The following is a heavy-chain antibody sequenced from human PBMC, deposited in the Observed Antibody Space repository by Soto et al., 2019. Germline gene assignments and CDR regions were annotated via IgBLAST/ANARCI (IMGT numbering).Heavy chain of an antibody. D-gene: IGHD3-3*01. J-gene: IGHJ6*02. CDR3: ARDTRVGVVTYARYYYYYYGMDV. Sequence: QVQLQESGPGLVKPSQTLSLTCTVSGGSISSGGYYWSWIRQHPGKGLEWIGYIYYSGSTYYNPSLNSRVTISVDTSKKQFSLKLSSVTAADTAVYYCARDTRVGVVTYARYYYYYYGMDVWGQGTTVTVSS. V-gene: IGHV4-31*03. CDR2: IYYSGST. CDR1: GGSISSGGYY.